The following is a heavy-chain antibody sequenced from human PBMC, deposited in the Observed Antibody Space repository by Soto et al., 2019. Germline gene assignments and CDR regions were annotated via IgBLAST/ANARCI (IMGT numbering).Heavy chain of an antibody. J-gene: IGHJ4*02. D-gene: IGHD6-13*01. V-gene: IGHV3-30-3*01. Sequence: GGSLRLSCAASGFTFSGYAMHWVRQAPGKGLEWVAVISYDGSNKYYADSVKGRFTISRDNSKNTLYLQMNSLRAEDTAVYYCARVRQQLGTDYWGQGTLVTVSS. CDR3: ARVRQQLGTDY. CDR2: ISYDGSNK. CDR1: GFTFSGYA.